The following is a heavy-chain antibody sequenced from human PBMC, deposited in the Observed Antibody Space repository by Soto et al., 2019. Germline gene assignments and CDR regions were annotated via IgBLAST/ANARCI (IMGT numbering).Heavy chain of an antibody. CDR2: IIPIFGTA. J-gene: IGHJ5*02. CDR3: ARLVGHYYDSSGYHNWFDP. Sequence: QVQLVQSGAEVKKPGSSVKVSCKASGGTFSSYAISWVRQAPGQGLEWMGGIIPIFGTANYAQKFQGRVTITADESTSTDYMELSSLRSEDTAVYYCARLVGHYYDSSGYHNWFDPWGQGTLVTVSS. CDR1: GGTFSSYA. V-gene: IGHV1-69*01. D-gene: IGHD3-22*01.